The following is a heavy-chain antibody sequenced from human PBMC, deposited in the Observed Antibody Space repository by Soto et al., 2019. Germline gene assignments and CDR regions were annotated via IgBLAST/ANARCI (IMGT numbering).Heavy chain of an antibody. D-gene: IGHD2-21*02. J-gene: IGHJ2*01. V-gene: IGHV1-69*06. CDR3: ARDRIVVVTAIPEWGWYFDL. CDR2: IIPIFGTA. CDR1: GGTFSSYA. Sequence: QVQLVQSGAEVKKPGSSVKVSCKASGGTFSSYAISWVRQAPGQGLVWMGGIIPIFGTANYAQKFQGRVTITADKSTSTAYMELSSLRSEDTAVYYCARDRIVVVTAIPEWGWYFDLWGRGTLVTVSS.